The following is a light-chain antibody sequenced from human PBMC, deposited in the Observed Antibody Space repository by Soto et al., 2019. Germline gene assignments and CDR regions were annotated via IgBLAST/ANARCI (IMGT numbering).Light chain of an antibody. J-gene: IGLJ1*01. V-gene: IGLV2-14*01. CDR1: SSDVGGYNY. CDR3: SSYTSSSTLLYV. CDR2: DVS. Sequence: QSALPQPASVSGSPGPSITISCTGTSSDVGGYNYVSWYQQHPGNAPKLMIYDVSNRPSGVSNRFSGSKSGNTASLTISGLQAEDEADYYCSSYTSSSTLLYVFGTGTKLTVL.